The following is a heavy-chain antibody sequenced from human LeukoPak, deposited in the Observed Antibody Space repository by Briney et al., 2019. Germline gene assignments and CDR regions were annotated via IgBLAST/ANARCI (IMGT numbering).Heavy chain of an antibody. V-gene: IGHV4-59*01. CDR3: VRFGVNYDMDV. CDR2: VHYSGRA. CDR1: GGSISGYY. D-gene: IGHD3-16*01. Sequence: SGTLSLTCSVSGGSISGYYWTWVRQPPGKGLEWIGQVHYSGRADYNPSLKSRITMSVDTSRNQISLKLSSVTAADTAIYYCVRFGVNYDMDVWGQGTTVTVFS. J-gene: IGHJ6*02.